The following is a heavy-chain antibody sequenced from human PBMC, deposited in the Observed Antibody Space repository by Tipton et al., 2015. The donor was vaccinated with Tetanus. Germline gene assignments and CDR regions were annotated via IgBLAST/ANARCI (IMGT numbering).Heavy chain of an antibody. CDR3: ARLRTRFFTPYYDSSGYSDY. V-gene: IGHV4-34*01. D-gene: IGHD3-22*01. CDR1: GGSFSGYY. J-gene: IGHJ4*02. CDR2: INHSGRT. Sequence: LRLSCAVYGGSFSGYYWSWIRQPPGKGLEWIGEINHSGRTNYNPSLKSRVTISVDTSKNQFSLKLSSVTAADTAVYYCARLRTRFFTPYYDSSGYSDYWGQGTLDTVSS.